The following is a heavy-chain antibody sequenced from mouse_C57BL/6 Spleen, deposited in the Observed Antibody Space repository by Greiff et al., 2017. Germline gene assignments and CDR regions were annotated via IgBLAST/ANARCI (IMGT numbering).Heavy chain of an antibody. Sequence: EVHLVESGEGLVKPGGSLKLSCAASGFTFSSYAMSWVRQTPEKRLEWVAYISSGGDYIYYADTVKGRFTISRDNARNTLYLQMSSLKSEDTAMYYCTRGDGYYTLVDYWGQGTTLTVSS. D-gene: IGHD2-3*01. V-gene: IGHV5-9-1*02. CDR3: TRGDGYYTLVDY. CDR2: ISSGGDYI. J-gene: IGHJ2*01. CDR1: GFTFSSYA.